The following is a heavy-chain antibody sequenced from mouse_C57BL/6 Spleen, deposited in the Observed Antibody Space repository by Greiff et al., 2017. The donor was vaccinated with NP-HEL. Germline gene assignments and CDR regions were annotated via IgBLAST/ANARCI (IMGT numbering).Heavy chain of an antibody. V-gene: IGHV1-50*01. CDR2: IDPSDSYT. CDR3: ARGFDY. J-gene: IGHJ2*01. Sequence: PGQGLEWIGEIDPSDSYTNYNQKFKGKATLTVDTSSSTAYMQLSSLTSEDSAVYYCARGFDYWGQGTTLTVSS.